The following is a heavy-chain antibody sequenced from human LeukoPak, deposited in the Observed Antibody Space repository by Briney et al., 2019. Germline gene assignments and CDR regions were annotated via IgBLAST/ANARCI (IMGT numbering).Heavy chain of an antibody. D-gene: IGHD6-19*01. CDR1: GFSFRSYG. J-gene: IGHJ4*02. Sequence: PGGSLRPSCAASGFSFRSYGMHWVRQAPGKGLEWVSVIRYDGNNKYYADSVKGRFTISRDNSKNTLYLQMNSLESEDTAVYYCAKDRWGAVASFDYWGQGTLVTVSS. CDR3: AKDRWGAVASFDY. V-gene: IGHV3-30*02. CDR2: IRYDGNNK.